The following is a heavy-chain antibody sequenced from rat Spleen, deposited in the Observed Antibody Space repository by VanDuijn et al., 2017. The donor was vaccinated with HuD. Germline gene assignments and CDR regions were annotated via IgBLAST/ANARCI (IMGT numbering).Heavy chain of an antibody. CDR2: INSAGST. CDR3: ARLNYPSSRPYFDY. D-gene: IGHD1-4*01. J-gene: IGHJ2*01. CDR1: GYSITSSYR. V-gene: IGHV3-3*01. Sequence: EVQLQESGPGLVKPSQSLSLTCSVAGYSITSSYRWNWIRKFPGNKLEWMGYINSAGSTNYNPSLKSRISITRDTSKNQFFLQVNSVTTEDTATYYCARLNYPSSRPYFDYWGQGVMVTVSS.